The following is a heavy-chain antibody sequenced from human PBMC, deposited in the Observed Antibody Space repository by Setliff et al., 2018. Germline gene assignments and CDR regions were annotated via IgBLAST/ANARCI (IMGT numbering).Heavy chain of an antibody. Sequence: GESLKISCKGSGYSFSTYWIGWVRQMPGKGLEWMGFIYPGDSDTRYSPSFQGQVTISADKSISTAYLQWSSLEASDTAMYYCARLTPMADFDYWGQGTLVTVSS. J-gene: IGHJ4*02. D-gene: IGHD5-18*01. CDR3: ARLTPMADFDY. V-gene: IGHV5-51*01. CDR1: GYSFSTYW. CDR2: IYPGDSDT.